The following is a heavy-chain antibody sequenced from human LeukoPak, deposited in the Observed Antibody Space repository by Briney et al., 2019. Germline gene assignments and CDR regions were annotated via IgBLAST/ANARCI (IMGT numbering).Heavy chain of an antibody. CDR1: GYTFTSYG. CDR3: ARMIAVADQSFDY. Sequence: SVKVSCKASGYTFTSYGISWVRQAPGQGLEWMGGIIPIFGTANYAQKFQGRVTITADESTSTAYMELSSLRSEDTAVYYCARMIAVADQSFDYWGQGTLVTVSS. J-gene: IGHJ4*02. D-gene: IGHD6-19*01. V-gene: IGHV1-69*13. CDR2: IIPIFGTA.